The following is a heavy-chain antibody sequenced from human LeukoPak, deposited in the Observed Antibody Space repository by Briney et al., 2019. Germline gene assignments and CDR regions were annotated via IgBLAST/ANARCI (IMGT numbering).Heavy chain of an antibody. V-gene: IGHV3-74*01. J-gene: IGHJ3*02. CDR2: INSDGSSI. CDR1: GFIFSNYW. Sequence: GGSLRLSCAASGFIFSNYWMHWVRQAPGKALVWVSRINSDGSSIRYADSVKGRFTISRDNAKNTLYLQMNSLRAEDTAVYYCARRDTAMGDAFDIWGQGTMVTVSS. D-gene: IGHD5-18*01. CDR3: ARRDTAMGDAFDI.